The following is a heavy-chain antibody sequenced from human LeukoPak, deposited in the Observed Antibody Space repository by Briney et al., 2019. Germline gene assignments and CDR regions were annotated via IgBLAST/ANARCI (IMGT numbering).Heavy chain of an antibody. Sequence: GGSLRLSCAASGFTVSSNYMNWVRQATGKGLQWVSIIYSGGSTYYADSVKGRFTISRDNSKNTLYLQMNSLRAEDTAVYYCAKDGPPYTLRYFDWGPYNWFDPWGQGTLVTVSS. CDR1: GFTVSSNY. D-gene: IGHD3-9*01. J-gene: IGHJ5*02. V-gene: IGHV3-53*01. CDR3: AKDGPPYTLRYFDWGPYNWFDP. CDR2: IYSGGST.